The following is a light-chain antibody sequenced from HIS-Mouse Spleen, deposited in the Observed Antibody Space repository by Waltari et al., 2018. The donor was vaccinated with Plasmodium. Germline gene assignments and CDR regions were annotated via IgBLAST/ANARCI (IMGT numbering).Light chain of an antibody. J-gene: IGKJ4*01. CDR1: QSVSSY. V-gene: IGKV3-11*01. Sequence: EIVLTQSPATLSLSPGERATLSCRASQSVSSYVAWYQQKPGQAPRLLINYASNRATSVPARFSGSRSGTDFTLTISSLEPEDCAGYYCQQRSNWPRVLTFGGGTKVEIK. CDR2: YAS. CDR3: QQRSNWPRVLT.